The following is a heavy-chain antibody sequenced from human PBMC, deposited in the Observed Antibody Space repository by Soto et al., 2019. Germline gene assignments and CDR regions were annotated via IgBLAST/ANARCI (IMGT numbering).Heavy chain of an antibody. Sequence: QVQLQESGPGLVKPSETLSLTCTGSGGSISSYYWGWIRQTPGKGLEWIGYIYYSGSTNFNPSLMSGVTISVDTSKNQFSLKLCAVTAADTAVYYCARDGWGFFGANYYGMDVWGQGTTVTVSS. V-gene: IGHV4-59*01. D-gene: IGHD6-19*01. CDR1: GGSISSYY. CDR2: IYYSGST. CDR3: ARDGWGFFGANYYGMDV. J-gene: IGHJ6*02.